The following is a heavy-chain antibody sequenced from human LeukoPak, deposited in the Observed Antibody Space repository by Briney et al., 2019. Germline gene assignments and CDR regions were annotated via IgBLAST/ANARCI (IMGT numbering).Heavy chain of an antibody. Sequence: GASVKVSCKASGYTFTGYYMHWVRQAPGQGLEWMAIINPSGGSTTYAQKLQGRVTMTRDMSTSTVYMELSSLRSEDTAVYYRARDHDSSGYSDYWGQGTLVTVSS. CDR3: ARDHDSSGYSDY. CDR2: INPSGGST. J-gene: IGHJ4*02. V-gene: IGHV1-46*04. CDR1: GYTFTGYY. D-gene: IGHD3-22*01.